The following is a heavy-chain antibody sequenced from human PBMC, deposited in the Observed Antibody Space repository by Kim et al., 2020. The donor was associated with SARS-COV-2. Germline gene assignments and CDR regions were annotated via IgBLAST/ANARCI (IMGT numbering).Heavy chain of an antibody. J-gene: IGHJ4*02. D-gene: IGHD3-22*01. CDR3: ASGPYYDSSGYYYGYNMGYYFDY. CDR1: GFTVSSNY. V-gene: IGHV3-53*04. Sequence: GGSLRLSCAASGFTVSSNYMSWVRQAPGKGLEWVSVIYSGGSTYYADSVKGRFTISRHNSKNTLYLQMNSLRAEDTAVYYCASGPYYDSSGYYYGYNMGYYFDYWGQGTLVTVSS. CDR2: IYSGGST.